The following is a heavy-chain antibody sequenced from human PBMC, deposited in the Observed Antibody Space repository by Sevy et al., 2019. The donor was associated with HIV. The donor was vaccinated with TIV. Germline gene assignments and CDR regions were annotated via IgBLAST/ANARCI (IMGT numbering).Heavy chain of an antibody. Sequence: ASVKVSCKASGYTFTSYFITWLRQAPGQGPEWMGRISALNGDTNYAQNLQGRVSLTSDTSTSTVYMELRSLRSDDTAMYYCARDYCSSNTCHGSLVYWGQGTLVTVSS. CDR2: ISALNGDT. V-gene: IGHV1-18*04. CDR1: GYTFTSYF. J-gene: IGHJ4*02. CDR3: ARDYCSSNTCHGSLVY. D-gene: IGHD2-2*01.